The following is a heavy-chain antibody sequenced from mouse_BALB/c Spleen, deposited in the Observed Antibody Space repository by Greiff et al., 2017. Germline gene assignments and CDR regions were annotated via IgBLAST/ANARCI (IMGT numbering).Heavy chain of an antibody. CDR2: ILPGSGST. CDR1: GYTFSSYW. CDR3: ARDRYDGEVDY. V-gene: IGHV1-9*01. J-gene: IGHJ2*01. Sequence: QVQLQQSGAELMKPGASVKISCKATGYTFSSYWIEWVKQRPGHGLEWIGEILPGSGSTNYNEKFKGKATFTADTSSNTAYMQLSSLTSEDSAVYYCARDRYDGEVDYWGQGTTLTVSS. D-gene: IGHD2-14*01.